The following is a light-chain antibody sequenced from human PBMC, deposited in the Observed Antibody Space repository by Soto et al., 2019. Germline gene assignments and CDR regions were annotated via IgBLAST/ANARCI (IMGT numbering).Light chain of an antibody. Sequence: DIQMTQSPSSLSASVGDRVTITCRASQSISSYLNWYQQKPGTAPKFLIYAASSLESGVPSRFSGSGSGTDFTLTISSLQPEDFATYYCQQSYNTPKTFGQGTKVDIK. V-gene: IGKV1-39*01. J-gene: IGKJ1*01. CDR2: AAS. CDR3: QQSYNTPKT. CDR1: QSISSY.